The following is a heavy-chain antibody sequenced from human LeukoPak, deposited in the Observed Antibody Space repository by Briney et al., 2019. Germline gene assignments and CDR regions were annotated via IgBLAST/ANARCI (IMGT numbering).Heavy chain of an antibody. J-gene: IGHJ4*02. V-gene: IGHV1-8*01. Sequence: GASVKVSCKASGYTFTSYDINWVRQATGQGLEWMGWMNPNSGNTGYAQKFQGRVTITADKSTSTAYMELSSLRSEDTAVYYCARDLVANYFDYWGQGTLVTVSS. CDR2: MNPNSGNT. CDR3: ARDLVANYFDY. CDR1: GYTFTSYD. D-gene: IGHD1-1*01.